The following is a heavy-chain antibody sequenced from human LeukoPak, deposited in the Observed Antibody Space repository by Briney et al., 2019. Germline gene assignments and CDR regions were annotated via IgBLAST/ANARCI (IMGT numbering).Heavy chain of an antibody. D-gene: IGHD3-22*01. CDR1: GGSISSSSYY. Sequence: SETLSLTCTVSGGSISSSSYYWGWIRQPPGKGLEWIGSIYYSGSTYYNPSLKSRVTIPVDTSKNQFSLKLSSVTAADTAVYYCARSSANYHDSSGYYYVPPYYFDYWGQGTLVTVSS. V-gene: IGHV4-39*01. CDR2: IYYSGST. J-gene: IGHJ4*02. CDR3: ARSSANYHDSSGYYYVPPYYFDY.